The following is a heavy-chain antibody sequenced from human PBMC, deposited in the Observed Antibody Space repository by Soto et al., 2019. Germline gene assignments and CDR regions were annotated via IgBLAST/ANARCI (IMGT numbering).Heavy chain of an antibody. CDR3: ARGVLYYDILTGYYDY. V-gene: IGHV1-2*04. CDR1: GYTFTGYY. J-gene: IGHJ4*02. D-gene: IGHD3-9*01. CDR2: INPNSGGT. Sequence: ASVKVSCKASGYTFTGYYMHWVRQAPGQGLEWMGWINPNSGGTNYAQKFQGWVTMTRDTSISTAYMELSRLRSDDTAVYYCARGVLYYDILTGYYDYWGQGTLVTVSS.